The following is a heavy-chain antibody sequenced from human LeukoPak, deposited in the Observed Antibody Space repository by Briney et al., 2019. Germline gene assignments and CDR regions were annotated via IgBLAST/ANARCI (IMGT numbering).Heavy chain of an antibody. J-gene: IGHJ5*02. CDR3: AREGTRIAAAGTGWFDP. V-gene: IGHV1-46*01. CDR2: INPSGGST. Sequence: ASVKVSCKASGYTFTSYYMHWVRQAPGQGLEWMGIINPSGGSTSYAQKFQGRVTMTRDTSTSTVYMELSSLRSEDTAVYYCAREGTRIAAAGTGWFDPWGQGTLVTVSS. D-gene: IGHD6-13*01. CDR1: GYTFTSYY.